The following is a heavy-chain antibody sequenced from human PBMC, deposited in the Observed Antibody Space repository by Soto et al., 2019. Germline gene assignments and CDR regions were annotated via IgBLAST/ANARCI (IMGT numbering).Heavy chain of an antibody. V-gene: IGHV4-30-4*01. CDR2: IYYSGST. J-gene: IGHJ4*02. D-gene: IGHD1-7*01. CDR1: GGSISSGDYY. CDR3: PRVSELRGFCDY. Sequence: QVQLQESGPGLVKPSQTLSLTCTVSGGSISSGDYYWSWIRQPPGKGLEWIGYIYYSGSTYYNPSLKSRVTISVDTFKNKIPMKLSSVTAADTAVYYCPRVSELRGFCDYWGQGTLVTVSS.